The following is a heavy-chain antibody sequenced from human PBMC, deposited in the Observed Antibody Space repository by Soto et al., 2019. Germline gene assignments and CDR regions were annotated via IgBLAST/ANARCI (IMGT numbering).Heavy chain of an antibody. D-gene: IGHD3-10*01. Sequence: QVQLQQWGAGLLKPSETLSLTCAVYGGSFSGYQWTWIRQTPGKGLEWIGEINDSGNINYNPSLKCRVTILEETEKKQISLKLSSVTAADTAVYYCARGLILWFGELSRRGGYYYYMDVWGKGTSVTVSS. CDR3: ARGLILWFGELSRRGGYYYYMDV. V-gene: IGHV4-34*01. J-gene: IGHJ6*03. CDR2: INDSGNI. CDR1: GGSFSGYQ.